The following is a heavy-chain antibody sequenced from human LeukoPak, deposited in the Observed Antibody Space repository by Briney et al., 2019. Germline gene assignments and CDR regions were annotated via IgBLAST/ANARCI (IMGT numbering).Heavy chain of an antibody. Sequence: ASVKVSCKASGYTFTGYDINWVRQAPGQGLEWMGWMNPNSGNTGYAQKFQGRVTMTRNTSISTAYMELSTLRSEDTAVYYCARRPPREQQLGKFFDYWGQGTLVTVSS. D-gene: IGHD6-13*01. CDR3: ARRPPREQQLGKFFDY. V-gene: IGHV1-8*01. J-gene: IGHJ4*02. CDR1: GYTFTGYD. CDR2: MNPNSGNT.